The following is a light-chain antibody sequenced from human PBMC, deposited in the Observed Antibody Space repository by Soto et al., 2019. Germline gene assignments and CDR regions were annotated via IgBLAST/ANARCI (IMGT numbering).Light chain of an antibody. Sequence: EIVLTQSPATLSLSPGERATLSCRASQSVSSSLAWYQQKPGQSPRLLIYDTSNRATGIPARFSGSGSGTDFTLTISSLEPEDFAVYYCQQRTNWRITFCQGTRLDSK. V-gene: IGKV3-11*01. CDR2: DTS. CDR3: QQRTNWRIT. J-gene: IGKJ5*01. CDR1: QSVSSS.